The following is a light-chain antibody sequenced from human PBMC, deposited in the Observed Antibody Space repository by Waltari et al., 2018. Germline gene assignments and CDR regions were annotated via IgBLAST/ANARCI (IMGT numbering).Light chain of an antibody. Sequence: QSALTQPPSASGSPGQSVPLSCPGTSSDVGGYPYVPRYQQYPGKAPKLMIYDVTKRPSGVPDRFSGSKSGNTASLTVSGLQAEDEADYYCSSYAGSNIVIFGGGTKLTVL. V-gene: IGLV2-8*01. CDR3: SSYAGSNIVI. J-gene: IGLJ2*01. CDR2: DVT. CDR1: SSDVGGYPY.